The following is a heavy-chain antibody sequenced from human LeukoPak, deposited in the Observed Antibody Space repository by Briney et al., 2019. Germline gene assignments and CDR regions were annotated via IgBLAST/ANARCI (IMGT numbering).Heavy chain of an antibody. Sequence: PSETLFLTCTVSGDSISSGAYHWSWIRQPPGKGLEWIGYIYHGGSTYYNPSLKSRVTMSLDRSKNHFSLELSSVNVADTAVYYCARVLEAASTRSYFDYWGQGTLVTVSS. J-gene: IGHJ4*02. CDR1: GDSISSGAYH. CDR3: ARVLEAASTRSYFDY. CDR2: IYHGGST. V-gene: IGHV4-30-2*01. D-gene: IGHD2-15*01.